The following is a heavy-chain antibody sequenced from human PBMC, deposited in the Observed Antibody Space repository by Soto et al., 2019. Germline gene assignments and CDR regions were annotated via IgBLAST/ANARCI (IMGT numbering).Heavy chain of an antibody. CDR1: GYTFTSYS. V-gene: IGHV1-18*01. CDR2: ISAYNSNT. D-gene: IGHD3-3*01. J-gene: IGHJ4*02. Sequence: QVELGQSGAEVQKPGAPVKVSCKASGYTFTSYSISWVRQAPGQGFEWMGWISAYNSNTNYAQEVQGRVTMTTDTSTSTAYMELRSLRSDDTAVYYCARVHNTYYDFWSGSEFDYWGQGTLVTVSS. CDR3: ARVHNTYYDFWSGSEFDY.